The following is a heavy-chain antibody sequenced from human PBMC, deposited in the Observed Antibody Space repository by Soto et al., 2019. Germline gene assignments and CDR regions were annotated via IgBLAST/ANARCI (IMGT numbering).Heavy chain of an antibody. D-gene: IGHD6-19*01. V-gene: IGHV3-23*01. Sequence: GGSLRLSCAASGFTFSSYAMSWVRQAPGKGLEWVSAISGSGGSTYYADSVKGRFTISRDNSKNTLYLQMNSLRAEDTAVYYCANSHTFVAVAGTYIDYWDPAPLGTGSS. CDR1: GFTFSSYA. CDR2: ISGSGGST. J-gene: IGHJ4*02. CDR3: ANSHTFVAVAGTYIDY.